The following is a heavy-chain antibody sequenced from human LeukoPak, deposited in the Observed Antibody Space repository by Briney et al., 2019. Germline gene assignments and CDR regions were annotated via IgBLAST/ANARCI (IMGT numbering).Heavy chain of an antibody. D-gene: IGHD3-22*01. CDR1: GYTFTSYG. CDR3: AREGSGYSRYNWFDP. CDR2: ISAYNGNT. V-gene: IGHV1-18*01. Sequence: GASVKVSCKASGYTFTSYGISWVRQAPGQGLDWMGWISAYNGNTNYAQKLQGRVTMTTDTSTSTAYMELSSLRSEDTAVYYCAREGSGYSRYNWFDPWGQGTLVTVSS. J-gene: IGHJ5*02.